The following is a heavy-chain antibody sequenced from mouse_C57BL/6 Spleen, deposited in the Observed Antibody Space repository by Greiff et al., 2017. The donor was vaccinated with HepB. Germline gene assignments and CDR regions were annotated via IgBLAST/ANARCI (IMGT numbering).Heavy chain of an antibody. CDR1: GYTFTSYW. CDR3: ARGGLPYFDY. J-gene: IGHJ2*01. CDR2: IDPSDSET. Sequence: QVQLKQSGAELVRPGSSVKLSCKASGYTFTSYWMHWVKQRPIQGLEWIGNIDPSDSETHYNQKFKDKATLTVDKSSSTAYMQLSSLTSEDSAVYYCARGGLPYFDYWGQGTTLTVSS. V-gene: IGHV1-52*01. D-gene: IGHD2-2*01.